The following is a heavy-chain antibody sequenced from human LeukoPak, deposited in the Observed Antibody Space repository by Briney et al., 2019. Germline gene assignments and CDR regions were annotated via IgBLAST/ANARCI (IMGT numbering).Heavy chain of an antibody. CDR3: AREKAPGIEDY. Sequence: GGSLRLSCSASGFTFSSYTMNWVRQAPGKGPEWVSYISTSSSTVYHADSVKGRFTISRDNAKNSLYLQMNSLRAEDTAVYYCAREKAPGIEDYWGQGTLVTVSS. J-gene: IGHJ4*02. D-gene: IGHD6-13*01. CDR2: ISTSSSTV. V-gene: IGHV3-48*01. CDR1: GFTFSSYT.